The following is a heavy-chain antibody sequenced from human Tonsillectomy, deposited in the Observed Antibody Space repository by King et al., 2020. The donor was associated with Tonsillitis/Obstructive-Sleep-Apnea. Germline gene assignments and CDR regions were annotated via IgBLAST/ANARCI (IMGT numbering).Heavy chain of an antibody. Sequence: DQLVQSGAEVKKPGESLRISCQASGYSFTNYWIGWVRQMPGKGLEWMGIIYPGDSDTRYSPSFQGQVTISADKSISTAYLQWSSLKASDTAMYYCATHARPDYYDQTHPRDAFDIWGQGTMITVS. CDR1: GYSFTNYW. J-gene: IGHJ3*02. D-gene: IGHD3-22*01. V-gene: IGHV5-51*01. CDR3: ATHARPDYYDQTHPRDAFDI. CDR2: IYPGDSDT.